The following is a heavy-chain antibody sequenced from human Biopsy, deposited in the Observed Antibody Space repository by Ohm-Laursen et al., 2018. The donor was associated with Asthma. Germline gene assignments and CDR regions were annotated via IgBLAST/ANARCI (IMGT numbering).Heavy chain of an antibody. CDR3: AKDVFPGWELRRGPDY. CDR2: ISFDGSNK. D-gene: IGHD1-26*01. Sequence: SLRLPCAASGFTFSNYGMHWVRQAPGKGLDWVAVISFDGSNKNYTDSVKGRFTISRDNSRNTLHLQMNSLRAEDTAVYYCAKDVFPGWELRRGPDYWGQGTLATVSS. J-gene: IGHJ4*02. CDR1: GFTFSNYG. V-gene: IGHV3-30*18.